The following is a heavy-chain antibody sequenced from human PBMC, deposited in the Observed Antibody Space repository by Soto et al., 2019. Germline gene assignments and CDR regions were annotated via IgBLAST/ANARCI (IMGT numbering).Heavy chain of an antibody. CDR1: GGYMRGGSYS. CDR2: IYPSGST. V-gene: IGHV4-30-2*01. D-gene: IGHD3-10*01. CDR3: ARDRGGGSGNFYQSLGMDV. Sequence: QLQLQESGSRLMKPSQTLWLTCSVSGGYMRGGSYSWTLSRQPPGQNLEWIGNIYPSGSTSYNPSLKSRVTLSIDKSTNQFSLRLTSVTAADTAIYYCARDRGGGSGNFYQSLGMDVWGRGTTVIVAS. J-gene: IGHJ6*02.